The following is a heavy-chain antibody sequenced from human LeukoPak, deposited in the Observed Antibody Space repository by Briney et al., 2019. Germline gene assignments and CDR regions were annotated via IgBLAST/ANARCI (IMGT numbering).Heavy chain of an antibody. CDR3: VRDSGAYSSVYYDAFDF. V-gene: IGHV3-7*01. CDR2: INREGSEK. CDR1: GFTFSNYW. Sequence: GGSLRPSRAASGFTFSNYWMIWVRQAPGKGLEWVANINREGSEKHYADSVNGRFTISRDNAKNSMFLQMNSLRVDDTAMYYCVRDSGAYSSVYYDAFDFWGQGTVVTVSS. J-gene: IGHJ3*01. D-gene: IGHD5/OR15-5a*01.